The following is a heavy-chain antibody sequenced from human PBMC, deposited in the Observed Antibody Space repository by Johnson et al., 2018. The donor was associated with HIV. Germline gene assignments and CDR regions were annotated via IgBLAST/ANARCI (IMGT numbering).Heavy chain of an antibody. D-gene: IGHD1-26*01. J-gene: IGHJ3*02. Sequence: VRLVESGGGVVQPGRSLRLSCAASGFTFSSYAMSWVRQAPGKGLEWVARIKSKTAGGTTDYAAPVKGRFTISRDDSKSIAYLQMNSLKTEATAVYYCTREGGSQKGAFDIWGQGTMVTVSS. CDR3: TREGGSQKGAFDI. CDR2: IKSKTAGGTT. V-gene: IGHV3-15*01. CDR1: GFTFSSYA.